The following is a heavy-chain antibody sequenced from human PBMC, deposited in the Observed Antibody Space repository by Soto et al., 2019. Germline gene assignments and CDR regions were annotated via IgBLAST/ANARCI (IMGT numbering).Heavy chain of an antibody. Sequence: GGSLRLSCAASGFTFSSHTMHWVRQAPGKGLEWVTFIYPDGNSEYYAESVKGRFTTSRDNSKNTLYLQMNSLRAEDTAVYYCARTSDYWGQGTLVTVSS. CDR2: IYPDGNSE. CDR1: GFTFSSHT. V-gene: IGHV3-30-3*01. CDR3: ARTSDY. J-gene: IGHJ4*02.